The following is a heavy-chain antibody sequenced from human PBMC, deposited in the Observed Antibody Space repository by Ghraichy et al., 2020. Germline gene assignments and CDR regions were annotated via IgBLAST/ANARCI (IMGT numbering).Heavy chain of an antibody. V-gene: IGHV3-43*01. J-gene: IGHJ2*01. CDR2: ISWDSKNT. CDR3: AKEMSTMYFDL. CDR1: GFTFDEYT. Sequence: GGSLRLSCAASGFTFDEYTMQWFRQTPGKGLEWVSLISWDSKNTYYSDSVKGRFTISRDNSKNSLYLQMNTLRTEDTALYYCAKEMSTMYFDLWGRGTLVTVSS. D-gene: IGHD5-24*01.